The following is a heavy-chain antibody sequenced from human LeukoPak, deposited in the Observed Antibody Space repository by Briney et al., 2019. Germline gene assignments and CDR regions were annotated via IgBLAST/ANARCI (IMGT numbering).Heavy chain of an antibody. CDR1: GFTFSNVY. CDR2: IKRKADGGTA. CDR3: LTTR. V-gene: IGHV3-15*01. Sequence: GGSLRLSCAASGFTFSNVYMSWVRQAPGKGLEWVGRIKRKADGGTADYAAPVTGRFTISRDDSRNTVYLQVSSLKIEDTGVYYCLTTRWGQGTLVTVSS. J-gene: IGHJ4*02.